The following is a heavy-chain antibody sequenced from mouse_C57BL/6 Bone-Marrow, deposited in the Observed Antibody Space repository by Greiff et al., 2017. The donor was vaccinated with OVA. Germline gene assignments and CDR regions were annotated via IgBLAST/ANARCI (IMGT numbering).Heavy chain of an antibody. V-gene: IGHV5-6*01. CDR1: GFTFSSYG. CDR3: ARHHYFDY. Sequence: EVMLVESGGDLVKPGGSLKLSCAASGFTFSSYGMSWVRQTPDKRLEWVATISSVGSYTYYPDSVKGRFTISRDNAKNTLYLQMSSLKSEDTAMYYCARHHYFDYWGQGTTLTVSS. CDR2: ISSVGSYT. J-gene: IGHJ2*01.